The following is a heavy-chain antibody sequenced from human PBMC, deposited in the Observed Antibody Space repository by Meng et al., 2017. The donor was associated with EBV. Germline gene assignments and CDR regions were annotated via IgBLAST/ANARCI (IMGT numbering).Heavy chain of an antibody. CDR2: IYWDDDK. CDR3: AHIIAARPFDY. D-gene: IGHD6-6*01. Sequence: HITFKASGPTLVKPTPPLTLTCTFSGFSLSNCGVGVGWIRQPPGKALEWLALIYWDDDKRYSPSLKSRLTITKDTSKNQVVLTMTNMDPVDAATYYCAHIIAARPFDYWGQGTLVTVPQ. V-gene: IGHV2-5*02. J-gene: IGHJ4*02. CDR1: GFSLSNCGVG.